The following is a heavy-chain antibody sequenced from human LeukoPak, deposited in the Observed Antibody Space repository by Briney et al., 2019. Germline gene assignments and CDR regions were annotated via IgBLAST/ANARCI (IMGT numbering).Heavy chain of an antibody. CDR3: ARSLPYGTTWYGRSDF. J-gene: IGHJ4*02. CDR2: IKEDGSQT. D-gene: IGHD6-13*01. Sequence: GGSLRLSCVVSGFNLGSSWMSWVRQAPGKGLEWVANIKEDGSQTYYVDSVKGRFTISRDNAMNSLYLQMNSLRAEDTAIYYCARSLPYGTTWYGRSDFWGQGTLVTVSS. CDR1: GFNLGSSW. V-gene: IGHV3-7*03.